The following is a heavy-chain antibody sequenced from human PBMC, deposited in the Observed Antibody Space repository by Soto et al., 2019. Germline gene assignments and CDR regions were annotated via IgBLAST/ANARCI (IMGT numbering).Heavy chain of an antibody. CDR1: GFTVSSNY. CDR2: ICSGGST. V-gene: IGHV3-66*01. J-gene: IGHJ5*02. Sequence: HPGGSLRLSCAASGFTVSSNYMSWVRQAPVKGLEWVSVICSGGSTYYADSVKGRFTISRDNSKNTLYLQMNSLRAEDTAVYYCAKVGWTTGTTLPSRFDPWGQGTLVTVSS. D-gene: IGHD1-1*01. CDR3: AKVGWTTGTTLPSRFDP.